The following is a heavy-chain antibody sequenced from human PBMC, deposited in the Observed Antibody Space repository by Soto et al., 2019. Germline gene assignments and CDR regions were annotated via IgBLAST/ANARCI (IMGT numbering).Heavy chain of an antibody. D-gene: IGHD1-26*01. Sequence: QVQLVESGGGVVQPGRSLRLSCAASGFTFSNYGMHWVRQAPGKGLEWVAVISYDGSNKYYADSVKGRFTISRDDSKNTLYLQMNSLRAEDTAVYYCAKEKVGATTHAFDYWGQGTLVTVSS. J-gene: IGHJ4*02. CDR2: ISYDGSNK. CDR1: GFTFSNYG. V-gene: IGHV3-30*18. CDR3: AKEKVGATTHAFDY.